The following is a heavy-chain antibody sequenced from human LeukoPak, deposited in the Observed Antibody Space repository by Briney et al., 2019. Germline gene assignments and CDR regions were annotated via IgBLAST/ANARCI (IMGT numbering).Heavy chain of an antibody. D-gene: IGHD2-21*01. CDR3: TTLIVEPYYSGMDV. CDR1: GFTFKNAC. J-gene: IGHJ6*02. CDR2: IKSKPDGGTA. Sequence: PGGSLRLSCGASGFTFKNACMSWVRRAPGKGLEWVGLIKSKPDGGTADYVAPARGRLNISRDDSRNTLYLHMSSLKTDDTAVYYCTTLIVEPYYSGMDVWGLGTTVTVSS. V-gene: IGHV3-15*01.